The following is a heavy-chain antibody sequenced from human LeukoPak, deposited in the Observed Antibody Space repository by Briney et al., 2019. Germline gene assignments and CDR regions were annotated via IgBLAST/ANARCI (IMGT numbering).Heavy chain of an antibody. V-gene: IGHV3-23*01. CDR3: AKDSYVWGSYRYWFDY. Sequence: GGSLRVSCAASGFTFSSYAMSWVRQAPGKGLEWVSAISGSGGSTYYADSVKGRFTISRDNSKNTLYLQMNSLRAEDTAVYYCAKDSYVWGSYRYWFDYWGQGTLVTVSS. CDR1: GFTFSSYA. J-gene: IGHJ4*02. D-gene: IGHD3-16*02. CDR2: ISGSGGST.